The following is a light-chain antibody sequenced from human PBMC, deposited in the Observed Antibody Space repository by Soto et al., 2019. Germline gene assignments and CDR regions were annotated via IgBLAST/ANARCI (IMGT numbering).Light chain of an antibody. CDR2: EAS. V-gene: IGKV1-27*01. CDR3: QNFDSAPQT. Sequence: DIQMTQSPSSLSGSVGDRVTITGRASQGIRRYLAWYQQKPGKVPKLLIYEASNLQSGVPSRFRGGGSGTEFTLTISSLQPEDVATYYCQNFDSAPQTFGQGTKVDI. CDR1: QGIRRY. J-gene: IGKJ1*01.